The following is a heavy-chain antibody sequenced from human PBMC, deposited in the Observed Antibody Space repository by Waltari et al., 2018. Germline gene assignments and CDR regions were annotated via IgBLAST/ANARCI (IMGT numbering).Heavy chain of an antibody. V-gene: IGHV4-34*01. CDR2: INHSGST. Sequence: QVQLQQWGAGLLKPSETLSLTCAVYGGSFSGYYWSWIRQPPGKGLEWIGEINHSGSTNYNPSLKSRVTISVDTSKNQFSLKLSSVTAADTAVYYCARDAGTTGAFDIWGQGTTVTVSS. CDR1: GGSFSGYY. CDR3: ARDAGTTGAFDI. J-gene: IGHJ3*02. D-gene: IGHD1-7*01.